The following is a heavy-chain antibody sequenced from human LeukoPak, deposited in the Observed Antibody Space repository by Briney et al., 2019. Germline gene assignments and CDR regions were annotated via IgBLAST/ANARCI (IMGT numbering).Heavy chain of an antibody. V-gene: IGHV1-69*04. J-gene: IGHJ6*02. CDR1: GGTFSSYA. Sequence: SVKVSCKASGGTFSSYAISWVRQAPGQGLEWMGRIIPILGIANYAQKFQGRVTITADKSTSTAYMELSSLRSEDTAVYYCARWGPYGDYVDYYYGMDVCGQGTTVTVSS. D-gene: IGHD4-17*01. CDR2: IIPILGIA. CDR3: ARWGPYGDYVDYYYGMDV.